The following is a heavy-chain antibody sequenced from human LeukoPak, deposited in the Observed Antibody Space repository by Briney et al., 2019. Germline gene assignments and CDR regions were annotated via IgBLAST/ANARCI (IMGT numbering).Heavy chain of an antibody. J-gene: IGHJ4*02. Sequence: GGSLRLSCAASGFTVSSNYMSWVRQAPGKGLEWVSVIYSGGSTYYADSVKGRFTISRDNSKNTLYLQMNSLRAEDTAMYYCATGYYDMPGTFDYWGQGTLVTVSS. CDR1: GFTVSSNY. CDR3: ATGYYDMPGTFDY. V-gene: IGHV3-53*01. CDR2: IYSGGST. D-gene: IGHD3-9*01.